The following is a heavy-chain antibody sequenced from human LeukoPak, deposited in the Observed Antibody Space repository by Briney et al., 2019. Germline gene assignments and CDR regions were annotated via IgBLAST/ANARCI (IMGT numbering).Heavy chain of an antibody. D-gene: IGHD1-1*01. CDR3: TRYQLGRWAFDI. J-gene: IGHJ3*02. CDR2: IYYSGST. V-gene: IGHV4-59*12. Sequence: LETLSLTCTVSGGSISSYYWSWIRQPPGKGLEWIGYIYYSGSTNYNPFLKSRVTISVDKSKNQFSLKLSSVTAADTAVYYCTRYQLGRWAFDIWGQGTMVTVSS. CDR1: GGSISSYY.